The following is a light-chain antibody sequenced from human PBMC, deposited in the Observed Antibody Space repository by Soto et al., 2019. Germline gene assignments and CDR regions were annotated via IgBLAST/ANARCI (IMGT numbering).Light chain of an antibody. Sequence: QSVLTQPPSVSAAPGQKVTISCSGSSSNIGNNYVSWYQQLPGTAPKLLIYDNNKRPSGIPDRFSGSKSGTSATLGITGLQTGDEAEYYCGTWDSSLSDVVFGGGTKLTVL. CDR1: SSNIGNNY. J-gene: IGLJ2*01. CDR3: GTWDSSLSDVV. CDR2: DNN. V-gene: IGLV1-51*01.